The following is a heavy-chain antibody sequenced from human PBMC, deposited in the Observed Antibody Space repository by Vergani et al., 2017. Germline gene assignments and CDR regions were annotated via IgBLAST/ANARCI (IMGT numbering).Heavy chain of an antibody. CDR2: IYYSGST. J-gene: IGHJ4*02. V-gene: IGHV4-39*07. CDR1: GGSISSSSYY. CDR3: ARGVNGGVSYYPDY. D-gene: IGHD1-26*01. Sequence: QLQLQESGPGLVKPSETLSLTCTVSGGSISSSSYYWGWIRQPPGKGLEWIGSIYYSGSTYYNPSLKSRVTISVDTSKNQFSLKLSSVTAADTAVYYCARGVNGGVSYYPDYWGEGTLVTVSS.